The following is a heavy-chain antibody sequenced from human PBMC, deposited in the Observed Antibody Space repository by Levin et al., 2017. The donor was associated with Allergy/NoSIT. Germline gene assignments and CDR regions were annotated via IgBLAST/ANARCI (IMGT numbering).Heavy chain of an antibody. V-gene: IGHV3-30-3*01. Sequence: PGGSLRLSCAASGFTFSSYAMHWVRQAPGKGLEWVAVISYDGTNKYYADSVKGRFTISRDDSKNTLYLQMNSLRAEDTAVYDCARGGLGGYHSGSYYKSFDYWGQGTLVTVSS. D-gene: IGHD3-10*01. CDR2: ISYDGTNK. CDR1: GFTFSSYA. CDR3: ARGGLGGYHSGSYYKSFDY. J-gene: IGHJ4*02.